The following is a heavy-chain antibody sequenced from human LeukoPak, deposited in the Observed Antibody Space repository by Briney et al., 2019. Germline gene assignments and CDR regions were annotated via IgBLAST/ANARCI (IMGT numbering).Heavy chain of an antibody. D-gene: IGHD3-3*01. CDR2: IYTSGST. CDR1: GGSISSGAYY. Sequence: SQTLSLTCTVSGGSISSGAYYYNWIRQPAGKGLEWIGRIYTSGSTNYNPSLKSRLTISVDTSKNQFSLKLSSVTAADTAVYYCARDVYDFWGSYYDWGPGTLVTVSS. J-gene: IGHJ4*02. V-gene: IGHV4-61*02. CDR3: ARDVYDFWGSYYD.